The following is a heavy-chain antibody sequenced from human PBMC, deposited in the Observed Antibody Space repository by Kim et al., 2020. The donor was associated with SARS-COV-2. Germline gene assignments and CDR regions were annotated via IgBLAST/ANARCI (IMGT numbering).Heavy chain of an antibody. CDR1: GYTLTTYA. J-gene: IGHJ3*02. Sequence: ASVKVSCKASGYTLTTYAMHWVRQAPGQRLEWMGWINAGNGNTKYSQKFQGRVTITRDTSASTAYMELSSLRSEDTAVYYCARAGLGYYDSSGYWNDAFGIWGQGTMVTVST. CDR3: ARAGLGYYDSSGYWNDAFGI. CDR2: INAGNGNT. V-gene: IGHV1-3*01. D-gene: IGHD3-22*01.